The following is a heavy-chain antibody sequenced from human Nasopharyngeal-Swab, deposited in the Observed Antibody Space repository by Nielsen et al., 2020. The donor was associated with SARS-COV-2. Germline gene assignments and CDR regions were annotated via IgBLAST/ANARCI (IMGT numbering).Heavy chain of an antibody. CDR1: GFTFSSYS. D-gene: IGHD6-13*01. Sequence: GESLKISCAASGFTFSSYSMNWVRQAPGKGLEWVSSISSSSSSIYYADSVKGRFTISRDNAKNSLYLQMNSLRAEDTSVYYCAREEGIAAAGRAFYGMDVWGQGTTVTVSS. V-gene: IGHV3-21*01. CDR3: AREEGIAAAGRAFYGMDV. J-gene: IGHJ6*02. CDR2: ISSSSSSI.